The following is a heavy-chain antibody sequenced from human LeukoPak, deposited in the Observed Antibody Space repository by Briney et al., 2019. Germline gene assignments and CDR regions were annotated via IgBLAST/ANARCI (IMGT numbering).Heavy chain of an antibody. J-gene: IGHJ6*02. D-gene: IGHD3-10*01. Sequence: PSETLSLTCAVYGGSFSGYYWSWIRQPPGKGLEWIGYIYYSGSTNYNPSLKSRVTISVDTSKNQFSLKLSSVTAADTAVYYCARDGLWTNYYGMDVWGQGTTVTVSS. CDR3: ARDGLWTNYYGMDV. CDR2: IYYSGST. CDR1: GGSFSGYY. V-gene: IGHV4-59*01.